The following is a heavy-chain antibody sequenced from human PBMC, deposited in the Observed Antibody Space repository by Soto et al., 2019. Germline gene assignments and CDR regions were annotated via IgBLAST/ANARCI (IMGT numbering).Heavy chain of an antibody. Sequence: PSETLSHTYTVSGGSISSSSYYWGWIRQPPGKGLEWIGSIYYSGSTYYNPSLKSRVTISVDTSKNQFSLKLSSVTAADTAVYYCARLAQGGYDFWSGYLDDWGQGTLVNV. CDR2: IYYSGST. V-gene: IGHV4-39*01. CDR1: GGSISSSSYY. J-gene: IGHJ1*01. CDR3: ARLAQGGYDFWSGYLDD. D-gene: IGHD3-3*01.